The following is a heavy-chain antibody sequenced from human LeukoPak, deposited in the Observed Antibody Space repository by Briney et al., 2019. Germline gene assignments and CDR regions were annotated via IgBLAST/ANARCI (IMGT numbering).Heavy chain of an antibody. J-gene: IGHJ4*02. Sequence: SETLSLTCAVSGYSISSGYYWGWIRQPPGKGLEWIGSIYHSGSTYYNPSLKSRVTISVDTSENQFSLKLSSVTAADTAVYYCAREEYGSGSTDYWGQGTLVTVSS. CDR2: IYHSGST. CDR3: AREEYGSGSTDY. D-gene: IGHD3-10*01. V-gene: IGHV4-38-2*02. CDR1: GYSISSGYY.